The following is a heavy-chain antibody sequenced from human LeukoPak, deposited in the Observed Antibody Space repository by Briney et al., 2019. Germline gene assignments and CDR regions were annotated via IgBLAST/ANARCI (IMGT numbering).Heavy chain of an antibody. CDR3: TRDPLRYLRVGHYDY. CDR2: IDYDSSHI. J-gene: IGHJ4*02. D-gene: IGHD3-9*01. CDR1: GFTFSTSA. Sequence: KTGGPLRLSCAASGFTFSTSAMNWVRQVPGKGLEWVSSIDYDSSHIYYAPSVRGRFTISRDHARDSVYLQMDSLRVEDTAVYYCTRDPLRYLRVGHYDYWGQGTLVAASS. V-gene: IGHV3-21*01.